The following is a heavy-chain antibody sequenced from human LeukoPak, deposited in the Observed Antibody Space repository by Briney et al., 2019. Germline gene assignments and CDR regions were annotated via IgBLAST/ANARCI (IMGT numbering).Heavy chain of an antibody. CDR1: GFTFSDYY. CDR3: ARDAFTIFGVVITTQRFDY. J-gene: IGHJ4*02. CDR2: ISSSGSTI. D-gene: IGHD3-3*01. V-gene: IGHV3-11*01. Sequence: PGGSLRLSCAASGFTFSDYYMSWTRQAPGKGLEWVSYISSSGSTIYYADSVKGRFTISRDNAKNSLYLQMNSLRAGDTAVYYCARDAFTIFGVVITTQRFDYWGQGTLVTVSS.